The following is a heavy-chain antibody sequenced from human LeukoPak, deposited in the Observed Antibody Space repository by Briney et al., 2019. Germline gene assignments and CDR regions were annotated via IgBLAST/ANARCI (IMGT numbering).Heavy chain of an antibody. Sequence: DSVKGRFTISRDNSRHTLYLQMNSLRAEDTAVYYCARDREKQYFDYWGQGTLVTVSS. CDR3: ARDREKQYFDY. D-gene: IGHD6-19*01. J-gene: IGHJ4*02. V-gene: IGHV3-30*07.